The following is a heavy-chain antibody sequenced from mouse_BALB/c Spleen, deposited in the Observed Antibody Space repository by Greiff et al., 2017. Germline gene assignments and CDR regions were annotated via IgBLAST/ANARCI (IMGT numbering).Heavy chain of an antibody. Sequence: EVKLMESGGGLVQPGGSRKLSCAASGFTFSSFGMHWVRQAPEKGLEWVAYISSGSSTIYYADTVKGRFTISRDNPKNTLFLQMTSLRSEDTAMYYCASIGGFYDYDEVPFAYWGQGTLVTVSA. J-gene: IGHJ3*01. CDR3: ASIGGFYDYDEVPFAY. CDR1: GFTFSSFG. D-gene: IGHD2-4*01. V-gene: IGHV5-17*02. CDR2: ISSGSSTI.